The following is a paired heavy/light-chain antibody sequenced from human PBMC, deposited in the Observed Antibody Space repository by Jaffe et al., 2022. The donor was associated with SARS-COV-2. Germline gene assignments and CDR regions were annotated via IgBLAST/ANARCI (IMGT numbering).Heavy chain of an antibody. Sequence: QLQLQESGPGLVKPSETLSLTCTVSGDSISSGSYYWGWIRQSPGKGLEWIGSIYYSRNTYYNPSLKSRVSISIDTSKNQFSLKLISVTAADTAVYYCGRHRRLAADGKLGWFDPWGQGTLVTVSS. CDR2: IYYSRNT. CDR3: GRHRRLAADGKLGWFDP. CDR1: GDSISSGSYY. D-gene: IGHD6-13*01. J-gene: IGHJ5*02. V-gene: IGHV4-39*01.
Light chain of an antibody. CDR2: GAS. J-gene: IGKJ1*01. CDR3: QQYGSSPWT. Sequence: EIVLTQSPGTLSLSPGERATLSCRASQSVSSSYLAWYQQTPGQAPRLLIYGASSRATGIPDRFSGSGSGTDFTLTISRLEPEDFAVYYCQQYGSSPWTFGQGTKVEIK. CDR1: QSVSSSY. V-gene: IGKV3-20*01.